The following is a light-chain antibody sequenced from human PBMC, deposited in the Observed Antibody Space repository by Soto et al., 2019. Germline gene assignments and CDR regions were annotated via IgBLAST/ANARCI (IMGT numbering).Light chain of an antibody. Sequence: DTQLTQSPSSLPASIGDRVTITCRASQSIGNWLAWYQHKPGKAPKLLIYKASTLENGVPSRFSGSGSGTEFTLTIRSLQPEDFATYYCPQFNTSSPAYTFGQGTMLENK. CDR3: PQFNTSSPAYT. V-gene: IGKV1-5*03. CDR2: KAS. CDR1: QSIGNW. J-gene: IGKJ2*01.